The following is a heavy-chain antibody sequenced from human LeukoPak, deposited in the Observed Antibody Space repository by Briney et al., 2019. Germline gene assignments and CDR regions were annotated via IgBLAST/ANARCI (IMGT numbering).Heavy chain of an antibody. CDR3: AKDGSKYYYGSGSYYDY. V-gene: IGHV3-30*18. CDR2: ISYDGSNK. D-gene: IGHD3-10*01. CDR1: GFTFSSYG. J-gene: IGHJ4*02. Sequence: PGGSLRLSCAASGFTFSSYGMHWVRQAPGKGLEWGAVISYDGSNKYYADSVKGRFTISRDNSKNTLYLQMNSLRAEDTAVYYCAKDGSKYYYGSGSYYDYWGQGTLVTVSS.